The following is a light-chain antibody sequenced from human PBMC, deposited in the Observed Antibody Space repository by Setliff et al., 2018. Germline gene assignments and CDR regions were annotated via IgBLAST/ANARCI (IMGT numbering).Light chain of an antibody. CDR3: AAWDDSLNGRYV. J-gene: IGLJ1*01. Sequence: QSVLTQPPSASGTPGQRVTITCSGSSSNIGSNTVNWYQQFPGTAPKLLIYRNNQRPSGVPDRCSGPKAATSASLAISGLQAEDEADYYCAAWDDSLNGRYVFGSGTKVTVL. CDR1: SSNIGSNT. CDR2: RNN. V-gene: IGLV1-44*01.